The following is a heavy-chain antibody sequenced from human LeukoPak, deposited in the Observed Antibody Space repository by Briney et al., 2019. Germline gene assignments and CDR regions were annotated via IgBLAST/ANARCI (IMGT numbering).Heavy chain of an antibody. CDR3: VRESPHSGSYYGAFDI. Sequence: PGESLRLTCAASGFTISSYSINWVRQPPPKGLEWVSYISSSSSTIYYDNSVKGRCTISRDNAKNTLYLQQNSLRAADTAVCYCVRESPHSGSYYGAFDIWSQARMVTASS. J-gene: IGHJ3*02. CDR2: ISSSSSTI. D-gene: IGHD1-26*01. V-gene: IGHV3-48*01. CDR1: GFTISSYS.